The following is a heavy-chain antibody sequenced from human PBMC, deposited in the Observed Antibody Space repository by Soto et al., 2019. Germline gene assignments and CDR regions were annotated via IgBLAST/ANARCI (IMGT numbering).Heavy chain of an antibody. V-gene: IGHV4-30-4*01. Sequence: SETLSLTCTVSGGSISSGDYYWSWIRQPPGKGLEWIGYIYDSGSTHYNPSLRSRVSMPVDTSKNQFSLKLSSVTAADTAVYYCARGGVLLQFFDYWGQGTLVTGSS. CDR3: ARGGVLLQFFDY. D-gene: IGHD5-12*01. CDR2: IYDSGST. CDR1: GGSISSGDYY. J-gene: IGHJ4*02.